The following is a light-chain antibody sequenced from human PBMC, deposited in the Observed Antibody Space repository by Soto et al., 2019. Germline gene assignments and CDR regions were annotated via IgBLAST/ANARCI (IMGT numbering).Light chain of an antibody. CDR3: QQRSNWPLT. CDR1: QSVSSY. Sequence: EIVLTQSPATLSSSPGERATLSCRASQSVSSYLAWYQQKPGQAPRLLIYDASNGATGIPARFSGSGSGTDFTLTISSLEPEDFAVYYCQQRSNWPLTFGGGTKVDIK. J-gene: IGKJ4*01. V-gene: IGKV3-11*01. CDR2: DAS.